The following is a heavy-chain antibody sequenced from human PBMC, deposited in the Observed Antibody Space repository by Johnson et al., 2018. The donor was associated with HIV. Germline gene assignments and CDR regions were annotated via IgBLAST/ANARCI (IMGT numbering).Heavy chain of an antibody. CDR1: GFTFDDYG. V-gene: IGHV3-20*04. D-gene: IGHD1/OR15-1a*01. Sequence: VQLVESGGGVVRPGGSLRLSCAAAGFTFDDYGMSWVRQAPGKGLEWVSGINWNGVRTGYLDSMKGRFTISRDNAKNSLYLQMNSLRAEDTALYYCARGGLGVQNIHDPFDIWGQGTMVTVSS. CDR3: ARGGLGVQNIHDPFDI. J-gene: IGHJ3*02. CDR2: INWNGVRT.